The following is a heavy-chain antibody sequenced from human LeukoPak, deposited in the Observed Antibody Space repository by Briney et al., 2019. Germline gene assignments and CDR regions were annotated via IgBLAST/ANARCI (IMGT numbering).Heavy chain of an antibody. Sequence: SETLSLTCTVSGGSISSYYWSWIRQPPGKGLEWIGYIYYSGSTNYNPSLKSRVTISVDTSKNQFSLKLSSVTAADTAVYYCARSTRGRYSSGWAKEGAFDIWGQGTMVTVSS. CDR2: IYYSGST. CDR3: ARSTRGRYSSGWAKEGAFDI. D-gene: IGHD6-19*01. CDR1: GGSISSYY. J-gene: IGHJ3*02. V-gene: IGHV4-59*01.